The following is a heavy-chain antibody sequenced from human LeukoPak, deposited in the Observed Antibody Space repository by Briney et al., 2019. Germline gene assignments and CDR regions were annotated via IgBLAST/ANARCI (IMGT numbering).Heavy chain of an antibody. CDR1: GGSISSGGYY. V-gene: IGHV4-30-2*01. Sequence: PSETLSLTCTVSGGSISSGGYYWSWIRQPPGKGLEWIGYIYHSGSTYYNPSLKSRVTISVDRSKNQFSLKLSSVTAADTAVYYCARDRGSSSWYDYWGQGTLVTVSS. D-gene: IGHD6-13*01. J-gene: IGHJ4*02. CDR2: IYHSGST. CDR3: ARDRGSSSWYDY.